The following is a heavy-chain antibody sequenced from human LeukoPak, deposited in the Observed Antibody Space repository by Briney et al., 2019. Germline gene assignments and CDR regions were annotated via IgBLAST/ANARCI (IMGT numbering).Heavy chain of an antibody. V-gene: IGHV3-7*01. J-gene: IGHJ3*02. D-gene: IGHD3-3*01. Sequence: GGSLRLSCAASGFTFSSYWMSWVRQAPGKGLEWVANIKQDGSEKYYVDSVKGRFTISRDNAKNSLYLQMNSLRAEDTAVYYCARDRTIFEVVIPIDIWGQGTMVTVSS. CDR3: ARDRTIFEVVIPIDI. CDR1: GFTFSSYW. CDR2: IKQDGSEK.